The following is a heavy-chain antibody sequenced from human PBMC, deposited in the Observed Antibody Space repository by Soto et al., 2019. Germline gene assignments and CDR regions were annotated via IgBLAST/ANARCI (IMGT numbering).Heavy chain of an antibody. CDR2: IYYSGST. V-gene: IGHV4-59*01. CDR1: GDSISTYY. Sequence: SETLSLTCTVSGDSISTYYWSWIRQPPGKGLEWIGYIYYSGSTNYNPSLKSRVTISVDTSKNQFSLKLSSVTAADTAVYYCARTDYDILTGSKTNYYFDYWGQGTLVTVSS. CDR3: ARTDYDILTGSKTNYYFDY. J-gene: IGHJ4*02. D-gene: IGHD3-9*01.